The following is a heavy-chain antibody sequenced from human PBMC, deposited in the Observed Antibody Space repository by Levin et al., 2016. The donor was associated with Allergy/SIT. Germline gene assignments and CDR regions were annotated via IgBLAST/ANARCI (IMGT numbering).Heavy chain of an antibody. CDR3: ARVYGGPVAGYYFDY. J-gene: IGHJ4*02. CDR2: IIPIFGTA. Sequence: SVKVSCKASGGTFSSYAISWVRQAPGQGLEWMGGIIPIFGTANYAQKFQGRVTITADESTSTAYMELSSLRSEDTAVYYCARVYGGPVAGYYFDYWGQGTLVTVSS. V-gene: IGHV1-69*13. CDR1: GGTFSSYA. D-gene: IGHD6-19*01.